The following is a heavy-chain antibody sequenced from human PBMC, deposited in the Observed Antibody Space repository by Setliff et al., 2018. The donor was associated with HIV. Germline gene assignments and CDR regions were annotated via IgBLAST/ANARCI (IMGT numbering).Heavy chain of an antibody. Sequence: SETLSLTCTVSGGSISSSSYYWGWIRQPPGKGLEWIGSIYYSGSTYYNPSLKSRDTISVDTSKNQFSLKLSSVTAADTAVYYCARHGLLWFGAGYNWFDPWGQGTLVTVSS. J-gene: IGHJ5*02. CDR3: ARHGLLWFGAGYNWFDP. CDR1: GGSISSSSYY. CDR2: IYYSGST. V-gene: IGHV4-39*01. D-gene: IGHD3-10*01.